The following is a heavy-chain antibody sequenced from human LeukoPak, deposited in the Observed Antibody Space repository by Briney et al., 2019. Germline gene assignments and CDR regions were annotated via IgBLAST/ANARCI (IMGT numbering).Heavy chain of an antibody. J-gene: IGHJ4*02. Sequence: GGSLRLSCAASGFTFSDYEMNWVRQAPGKGLEWVSYISSSGRRIYYADSVKGRFTISRGNAQNSLYLQMNSLRADDTAIYYCAKGPRDPAEYCSRGTCSPTYDVWGQGTLVTVSS. CDR2: ISSSGRRI. CDR3: AKGPRDPAEYCSRGTCSPTYDV. V-gene: IGHV3-48*03. CDR1: GFTFSDYE. D-gene: IGHD2-15*01.